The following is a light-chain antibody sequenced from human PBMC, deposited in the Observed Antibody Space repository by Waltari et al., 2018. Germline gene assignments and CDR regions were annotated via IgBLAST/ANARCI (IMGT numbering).Light chain of an antibody. CDR2: GAS. Sequence: EIRLTQFPAIVYVSPGERVTLSCRASRSITEYLAWFQQKPGQAPRLLLCGASSRATGIPATFTAAGSGTGFTLTISSLQSEDFAVYFCQQYNPWPPITFGGGPRVENK. V-gene: IGKV3-15*01. CDR3: QQYNPWPPIT. CDR1: RSITEY. J-gene: IGKJ4*01.